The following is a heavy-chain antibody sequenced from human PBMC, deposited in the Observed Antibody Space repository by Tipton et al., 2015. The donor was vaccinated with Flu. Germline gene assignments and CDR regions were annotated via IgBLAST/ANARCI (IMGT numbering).Heavy chain of an antibody. J-gene: IGHJ4*02. Sequence: QVQLVQSGGGVVQPGTSLILSCAASRFTFSTYSMHWVRQAPGKGLEWVAVISYAATSKHFADSVKGRFTISRDNSKNTLYLQMDSLRVEDTAVYHCVREGDGDYFDYWGQGNLVTVSS. CDR2: ISYAATSK. D-gene: IGHD3-16*01. CDR1: RFTFSTYS. V-gene: IGHV3-30-3*01. CDR3: VREGDGDYFDY.